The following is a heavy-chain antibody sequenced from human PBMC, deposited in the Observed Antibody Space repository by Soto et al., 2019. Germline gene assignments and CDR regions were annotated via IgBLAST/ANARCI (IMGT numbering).Heavy chain of an antibody. D-gene: IGHD3-10*01. J-gene: IGHJ4*02. CDR3: AWGDTGIRGAAASSSYFAY. CDR1: GGTFRSYA. CDR2: IIPMFGTV. V-gene: IGHV1-69*06. Sequence: SVKVSCKASGGTFRSYAISWGRQAPGQGLEWVGGIIPMFGTVNYAQKFQGRVTITAEKSTSTAYMELNSLRSEDTAVYYCAWGDTGIRGAAASSSYFAYWGQGALVTVSS.